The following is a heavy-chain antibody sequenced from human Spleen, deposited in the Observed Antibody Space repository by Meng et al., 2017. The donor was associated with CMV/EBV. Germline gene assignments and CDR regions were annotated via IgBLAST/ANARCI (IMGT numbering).Heavy chain of an antibody. Sequence: GYISSGDYYWRWIRQTPGQGLEWSGYINDSGITYYNPSLKSRVARSVDTSKKQFSLNLSSVTAADTAMYFCARDHRRGDLRHWFFDLWGRGTLVTVSS. CDR1: GYISSGDYY. V-gene: IGHV4-30-4*01. D-gene: IGHD2-21*02. CDR2: INDSGIT. CDR3: ARDHRRGDLRHWFFDL. J-gene: IGHJ2*01.